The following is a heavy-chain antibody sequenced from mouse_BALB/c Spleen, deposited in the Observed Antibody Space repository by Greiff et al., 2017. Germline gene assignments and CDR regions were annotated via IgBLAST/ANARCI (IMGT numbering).Heavy chain of an antibody. D-gene: IGHD2-4*01. CDR1: GYAFTNYL. CDR2: INPGSGGT. V-gene: IGHV1-54*01. Sequence: VQLQQSGAELVRPGTSVKVSCKASGYAFTNYLIEWVKQRPGQGLEWIGVINPGSGGTNYNEKFKGKATLTADKSSSTAYMQLSSLTSDDSAVYFCARAYDYDDPLYAMDYWGQGTSVTVSS. J-gene: IGHJ4*01. CDR3: ARAYDYDDPLYAMDY.